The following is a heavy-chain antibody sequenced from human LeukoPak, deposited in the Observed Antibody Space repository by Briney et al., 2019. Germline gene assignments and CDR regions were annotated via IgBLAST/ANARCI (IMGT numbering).Heavy chain of an antibody. CDR1: GYTFTSYG. J-gene: IGHJ3*02. CDR2: IIPIFGTA. D-gene: IGHD5-18*01. V-gene: IGHV1-69*05. CDR3: ALRGYSYGSDAFDI. Sequence: GASVKVSCKASGYTFTSYGISWVRQAPGQGLEWMGRIIPIFGTANYAQKFQGRVTITTDESTSTAYMELSSLRSEDTALYYCALRGYSYGSDAFDIWGQGTMVTVSS.